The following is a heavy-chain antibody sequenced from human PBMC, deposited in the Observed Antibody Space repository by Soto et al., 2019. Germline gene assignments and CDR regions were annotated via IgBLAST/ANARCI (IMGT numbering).Heavy chain of an antibody. J-gene: IGHJ4*02. Sequence: SETLSLTCTVSGDSISSYYWSWIRQPPGKGLEWIGYIYYSGSTNYNPSLKSRVTISVDTSKNQFSLKLSSVTAADTAVYYCAKDTYYYSSSGYYVFDSWGQGTLVTVSS. CDR3: AKDTYYYSSSGYYVFDS. CDR1: GDSISSYY. CDR2: IYYSGST. V-gene: IGHV4-59*01. D-gene: IGHD3-22*01.